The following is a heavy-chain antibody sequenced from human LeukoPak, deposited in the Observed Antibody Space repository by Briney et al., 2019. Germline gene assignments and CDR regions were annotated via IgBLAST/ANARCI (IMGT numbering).Heavy chain of an antibody. CDR1: GFTFSSYG. D-gene: IGHD6-13*01. CDR3: AGPTGYSSSWHELDY. J-gene: IGHJ4*02. V-gene: IGHV3-30*19. Sequence: PGGSLRLSCAASGFTFSSYGMHWVRQAPGKGLERVAVISYDGSNKYYADSVKGRFTISRDNSKNTLYLQMNSLRAEDTAVYYCAGPTGYSSSWHELDYWGQGTLVTVSS. CDR2: ISYDGSNK.